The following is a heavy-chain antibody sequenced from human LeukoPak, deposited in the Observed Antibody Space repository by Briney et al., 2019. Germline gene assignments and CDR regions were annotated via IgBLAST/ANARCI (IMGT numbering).Heavy chain of an antibody. V-gene: IGHV4-34*01. CDR2: INHSGST. CDR1: GGSFSGYY. D-gene: IGHD3-3*01. J-gene: IGHJ5*02. CDR3: ARAVLRFLEWPHKPFGFNWFDP. Sequence: PSETLSLTCAVYGGSFSGYYWSWIRQPPGKGLEWIGEINHSGSTNYNPSLKSRVTISVDTSKNQLSLKLSSVTAADTAVYYCARAVLRFLEWPHKPFGFNWFDPWGQGTLVTVSS.